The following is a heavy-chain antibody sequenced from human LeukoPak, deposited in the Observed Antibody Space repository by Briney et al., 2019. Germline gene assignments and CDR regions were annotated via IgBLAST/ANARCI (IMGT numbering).Heavy chain of an antibody. Sequence: GGSLRLSCAASGFSYSLYGMHWVRQAPGKGLEWVAVISYDGRNKYYADSVKGRFTISRDNSKNTLYLQMNSLRAKDTAVYYCVGYGSGGSTNNHYYMDVWGKGTTVTVSS. D-gene: IGHD3-10*01. CDR1: GFSYSLYG. CDR2: ISYDGRNK. J-gene: IGHJ6*03. V-gene: IGHV3-30*03. CDR3: VGYGSGGSTNNHYYMDV.